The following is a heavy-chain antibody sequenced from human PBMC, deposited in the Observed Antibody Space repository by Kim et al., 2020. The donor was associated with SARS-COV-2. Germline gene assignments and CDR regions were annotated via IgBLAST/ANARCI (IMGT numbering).Heavy chain of an antibody. V-gene: IGHV4-31*03. J-gene: IGHJ4*02. CDR2: IYYSGST. CDR3: ARGLFDYGDYTHFDY. Sequence: SETLSLTCTVSGGSISSGGYYWSWIRQHPGKGLEWIGYIYYSGSTYYNPSLKSRVTISVDTSKNQFSLKLSSVTAADTAVYYCARGLFDYGDYTHFDYWGQGTLVTVSS. CDR1: GGSISSGGYY. D-gene: IGHD4-17*01.